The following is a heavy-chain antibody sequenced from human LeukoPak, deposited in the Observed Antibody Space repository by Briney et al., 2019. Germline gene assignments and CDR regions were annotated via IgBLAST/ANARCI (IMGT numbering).Heavy chain of an antibody. CDR2: INSDGSST. Sequence: PGGSLRLSCAASGFTLSSYWMHWVRQAPGKGLVWVSRINSDGSSTSYADSVKGRFTISRDNAKNTLYLQMNSLRAEDTAVYYCARGYSGYDIYSSGWYLYFDYWGQGTLVTVSS. D-gene: IGHD5-12*01. CDR1: GFTLSSYW. V-gene: IGHV3-74*01. CDR3: ARGYSGYDIYSSGWYLYFDY. J-gene: IGHJ4*02.